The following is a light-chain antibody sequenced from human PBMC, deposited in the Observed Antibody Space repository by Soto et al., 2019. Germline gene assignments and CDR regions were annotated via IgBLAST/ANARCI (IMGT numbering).Light chain of an antibody. J-gene: IGKJ2*01. CDR1: RDISRF. Sequence: DVQMTQSPSAMSASVGDRVTITCRASRDISRFVAWFQQKPGKAPERLIYDTSTLQVGVPSRFSGGGSGTEFTLAISGLQPEDFATYYCLQHNSYPYSVGQGTKVDIK. V-gene: IGKV1-17*03. CDR3: LQHNSYPYS. CDR2: DTS.